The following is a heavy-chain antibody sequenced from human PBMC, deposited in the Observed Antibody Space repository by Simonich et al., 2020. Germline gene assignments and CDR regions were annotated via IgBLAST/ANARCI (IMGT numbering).Heavy chain of an antibody. CDR2: ISSSSMYI. CDR1: GFTFSSYS. CDR3: AGGVYCSSTSCSTYYYYGMDV. J-gene: IGHJ6*02. Sequence: EVQLVESGGGLVKPGGSLRLSCAASGFTFSSYSMNWVRQAPGKGLEWVSSISSSSMYIYYADSVKGLFTISRDHAKNALSLQMNSLGAEDTAVYYCAGGVYCSSTSCSTYYYYGMDVWGQGTTVTVSS. D-gene: IGHD2-2*01. V-gene: IGHV3-21*01.